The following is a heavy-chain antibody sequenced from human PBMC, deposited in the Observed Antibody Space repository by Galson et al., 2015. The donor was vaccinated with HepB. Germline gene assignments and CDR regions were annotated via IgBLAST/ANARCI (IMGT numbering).Heavy chain of an antibody. D-gene: IGHD6-25*01. V-gene: IGHV5-51*01. CDR3: ARHITADSSGSGDYYDY. CDR2: IFPGDSDT. J-gene: IGHJ4*02. CDR1: GSDSTGYW. Sequence: QSGAEVKKPRESQKISCTGSGSDSTGYWIGWVRQMPGKGLEWVGIIFPGDSDTRYSPSFQGHVTISADKSINTAYLQWTTLTASDTAIYYCARHITADSSGSGDYYDYWGQGTLVTVSS.